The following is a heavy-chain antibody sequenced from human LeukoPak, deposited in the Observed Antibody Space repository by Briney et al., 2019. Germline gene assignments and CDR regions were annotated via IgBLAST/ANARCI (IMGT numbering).Heavy chain of an antibody. Sequence: PSETLSLTCSVSGAYISSSGAYYWGWIRQPPGKGLEWIGSIYYSGNTDYNPSLKSRVTISVDTSKNQFSLKLSSVTAADTAVYYCARGRRLRIWDYWGQGTLVTVSS. CDR2: IYYSGNT. CDR3: ARGRRLRIWDY. V-gene: IGHV4-39*07. J-gene: IGHJ4*02. CDR1: GAYISSSGAYY. D-gene: IGHD3-16*01.